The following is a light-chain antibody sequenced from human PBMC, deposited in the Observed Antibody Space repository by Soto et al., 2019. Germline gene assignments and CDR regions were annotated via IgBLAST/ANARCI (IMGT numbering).Light chain of an antibody. CDR3: QQYYTYWHM. CDR1: QSISDY. J-gene: IGKJ1*01. Sequence: DIQMTQSPSTLSASVGDRVIITCRASQSISDYLAWYQQKPGKAPKLLIYDASNLESGVPSTFSGSGSGTEFTLPISSLQPDDFATYYCQQYYTYWHMFGQGTRVEIK. V-gene: IGKV1-5*01. CDR2: DAS.